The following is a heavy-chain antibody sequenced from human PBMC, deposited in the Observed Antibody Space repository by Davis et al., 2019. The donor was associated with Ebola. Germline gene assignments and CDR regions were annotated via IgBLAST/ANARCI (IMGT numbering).Heavy chain of an antibody. D-gene: IGHD1-26*01. J-gene: IGHJ4*02. V-gene: IGHV4-39*07. CDR3: ARAGGSYYGAFDY. Sequence: MPGGSLRLSCTVSGGSISSSSYYWGWIRQPPGKGLEWIGSIYYSGSTYYNPSLKSRVTISVDTSKNQFSLKLSSVTAADTAVYYCARAGGSYYGAFDYWGQGTLVTVSS. CDR1: GGSISSSSYY. CDR2: IYYSGST.